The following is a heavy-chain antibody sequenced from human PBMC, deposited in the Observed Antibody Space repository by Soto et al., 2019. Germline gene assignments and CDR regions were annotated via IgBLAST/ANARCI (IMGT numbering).Heavy chain of an antibody. V-gene: IGHV3-13*05. J-gene: IGHJ6*02. Sequence: EVQLVESGGGLVQPGGSLRLSCEASGCNFRNYDMHWVRQGTGKGLEWVSGISAAGDPDYADSVEGRFTISRENAQNSFSLQMNSLRVGDTAVYYCARTDRDFYGLEVWGQWTAVIVSS. CDR2: ISAAGDP. CDR3: ARTDRDFYGLEV. CDR1: GCNFRNYD.